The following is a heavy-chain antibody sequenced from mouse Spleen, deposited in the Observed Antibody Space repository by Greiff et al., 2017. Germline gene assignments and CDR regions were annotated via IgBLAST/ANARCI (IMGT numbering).Heavy chain of an antibody. J-gene: IGHJ1*01. CDR1: GFTFSSYA. CDR3: ARRQGSSGYFDV. CDR2: ISSGGSYT. V-gene: IGHV5-9-3*01. D-gene: IGHD1-3*01. Sequence: EVQLVESGGGLVKPGGSLKLSCAASGFTFSSYAMSWVRQTPEKRLEWVATISSGGSYTYYPDSVKGRFTISRDNAKNTLYLQMSRLRSEDTAMYYCARRQGSSGYFDVWGAGTTVTVSS.